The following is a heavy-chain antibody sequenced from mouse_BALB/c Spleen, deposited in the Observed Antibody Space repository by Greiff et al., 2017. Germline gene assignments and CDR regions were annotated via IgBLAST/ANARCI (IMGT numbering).Heavy chain of an antibody. V-gene: IGHV5-6-3*01. D-gene: IGHD3-3*01. CDR1: GFTFSSYG. CDR2: INSNGGST. CDR3: AREGTGYAMDN. J-gene: IGHJ4*01. Sequence: EVKLVESGGGLVQPGGSLKLSCAASGFTFSSYGMSWVRQTPDKRLELVATINSNGGSTYYPDSVKGRFTISRDNAKNTLYLQMSSLKSEDTAMYYCAREGTGYAMDNWGQGTSVTVSS.